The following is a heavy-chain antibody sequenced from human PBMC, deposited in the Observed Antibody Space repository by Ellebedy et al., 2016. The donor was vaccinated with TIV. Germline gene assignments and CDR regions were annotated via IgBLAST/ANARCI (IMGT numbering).Heavy chain of an antibody. D-gene: IGHD4-17*01. CDR3: AKSPRPSTVTYFDH. V-gene: IGHV3-30*18. Sequence: GGSLRLXXEASGFTFRRFAMHWVRQAPGKGLEWVAFISYEGSNKHYADSVRGRFTISRDNFKNTLFLQLNSLRPEDTAVFYCAKSPRPSTVTYFDHWGQGTLVTVSS. CDR2: ISYEGSNK. J-gene: IGHJ4*02. CDR1: GFTFRRFA.